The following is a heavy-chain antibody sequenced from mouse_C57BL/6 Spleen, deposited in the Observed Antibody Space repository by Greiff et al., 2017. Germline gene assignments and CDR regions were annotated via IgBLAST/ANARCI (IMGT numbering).Heavy chain of an antibody. J-gene: IGHJ4*01. D-gene: IGHD2-3*01. CDR2: INPNNGGT. V-gene: IGHV1-22*01. Sequence: VQLQQSGPELVKPGASVTMSCKASGYTFTDYNMHWVKQSHGKSLEWIGYINPNNGGTSYNQKFKGKATLTVTKSSSTAYMELRSLTSEDSAVYFCARNGYDGYIYAMDYWGQGTSVTVSS. CDR1: GYTFTDYN. CDR3: ARNGYDGYIYAMDY.